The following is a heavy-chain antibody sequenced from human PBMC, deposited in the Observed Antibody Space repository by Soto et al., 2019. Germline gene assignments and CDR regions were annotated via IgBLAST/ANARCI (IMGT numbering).Heavy chain of an antibody. CDR1: GGTFSSYA. J-gene: IGHJ6*02. D-gene: IGHD5-18*01. V-gene: IGHV1-69*13. CDR2: IIPIFGTA. CDR3: ARGPDTAMVSGNYYYGMDV. Sequence: ASVKVSCKASGGTFSSYAISWVRQAPGQGLEWMGGIIPIFGTANYAQKFQGRVTITADESTSTAYMGLSSLRSEDTAVYYCARGPDTAMVSGNYYYGMDVWGQGTTVTVSS.